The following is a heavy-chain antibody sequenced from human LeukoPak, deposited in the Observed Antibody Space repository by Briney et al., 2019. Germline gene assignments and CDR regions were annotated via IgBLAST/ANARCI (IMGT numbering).Heavy chain of an antibody. J-gene: IGHJ4*02. Sequence: GGSLRLSCAASGFTFSSYGITWVRQAPGKGLEWVSGITGSGENTYYADSVKGRFTISRDNSENTLYLQMNSLRAEDTALNYCAKDLTSWNYWGQGTLVTVSS. CDR1: GFTFSSYG. D-gene: IGHD2-2*01. CDR3: AKDLTSWNY. V-gene: IGHV3-23*01. CDR2: ITGSGENT.